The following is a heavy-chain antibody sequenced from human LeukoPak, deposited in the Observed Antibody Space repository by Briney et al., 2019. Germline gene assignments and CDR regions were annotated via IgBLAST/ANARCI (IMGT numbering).Heavy chain of an antibody. CDR2: IKTDGSTT. J-gene: IGHJ3*02. V-gene: IGHV3-74*01. CDR1: GFTFSSYW. Sequence: PGGCLRLSCAASGFTFSSYWMHWVRQAPGRGLVWASRIKTDGSTTSYADSVKGRFTISRDNAKNTLYLQMNSLRAEDTAVYYCEGYTIEGGDAFDIWGQGTMVTVSS. CDR3: EGYTIEGGDAFDI. D-gene: IGHD1-1*01.